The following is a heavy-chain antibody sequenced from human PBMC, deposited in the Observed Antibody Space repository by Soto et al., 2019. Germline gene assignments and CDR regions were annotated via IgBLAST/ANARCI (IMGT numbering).Heavy chain of an antibody. J-gene: IGHJ6*02. D-gene: IGHD2-2*01. CDR2: ISAYNVNT. CDR3: ARGEIVVVPAAMFFDYYGMDV. Sequence: QVQLVQSGAEVKKPGASVKVSCKASGYTFTSYGISWVRQAPGQGLEWIGWISAYNVNTNYAQKLQGRVTMTTDTSTSTAYMELRSLRSDDTAVYYCARGEIVVVPAAMFFDYYGMDVWGQGTTVTVSS. V-gene: IGHV1-18*01. CDR1: GYTFTSYG.